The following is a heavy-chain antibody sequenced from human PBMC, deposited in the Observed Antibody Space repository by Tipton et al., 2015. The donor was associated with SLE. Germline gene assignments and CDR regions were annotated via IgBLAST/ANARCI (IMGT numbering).Heavy chain of an antibody. Sequence: GLVKPSETLSLTCAVSGYSISSGYYWGWIRQPPGKGLEWIGSIYHSGSTYYNPSLKSRVTISVDTSKNQFSLKLSSVTAADTAVYYCARGPPHTLDPYNWFDPWGQGTLVTVSS. CDR1: GYSISSGYY. V-gene: IGHV4-38-2*01. CDR2: IYHSGST. CDR3: ARGPPHTLDPYNWFDP. J-gene: IGHJ5*02. D-gene: IGHD3/OR15-3a*01.